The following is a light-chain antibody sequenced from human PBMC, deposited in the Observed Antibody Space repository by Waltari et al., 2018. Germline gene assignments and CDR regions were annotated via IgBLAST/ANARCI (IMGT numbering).Light chain of an antibody. CDR2: GAS. CDR3: QHHFRLPVT. V-gene: IGKV3-20*01. J-gene: IGKJ1*01. CDR1: QSIGRY. Sequence: IMLTQSPGTLSLSPGERATLSCRASQSIGRYLAWYQQKPGQAPRLLIYGASTRATGIPDRFSGSGSGTDFSLTISGLEPEDSAVYYCQHHFRLPVTFGQGTKVEIK.